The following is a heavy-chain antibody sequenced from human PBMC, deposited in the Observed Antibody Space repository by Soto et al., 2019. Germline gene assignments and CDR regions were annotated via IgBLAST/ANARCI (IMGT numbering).Heavy chain of an antibody. J-gene: IGHJ6*03. CDR3: ASCGGGSGRPLGYYYYYYYMDV. Sequence: ASVKVSCKASGYTFTGYYMHWVRQAPGQGLEWMGWINPNSGGTNYAQKFQGWVTMTRDTSISTDYMELSRLRSDDTAVYYCASCGGGSGRPLGYYYYYYYMDVWGKGTTVTVSS. CDR2: INPNSGGT. D-gene: IGHD3-10*01. V-gene: IGHV1-2*04. CDR1: GYTFTGYY.